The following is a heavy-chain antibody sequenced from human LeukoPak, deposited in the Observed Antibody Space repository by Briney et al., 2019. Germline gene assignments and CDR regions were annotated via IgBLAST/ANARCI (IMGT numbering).Heavy chain of an antibody. J-gene: IGHJ4*02. V-gene: IGHV3-48*03. CDR2: ISSRGGAT. CDR1: GFTFSSYE. CDR3: AKDDAWLQYGN. Sequence: GGSLRLSCAASGFTFSSYEMNWVRQAPGKGLEWVSYISSRGGATHYADSVKGRFTISRDNAKNSLYLQMNSLRPEDTAVYYCAKDDAWLQYGNWGRGTLVTVSS. D-gene: IGHD5-24*01.